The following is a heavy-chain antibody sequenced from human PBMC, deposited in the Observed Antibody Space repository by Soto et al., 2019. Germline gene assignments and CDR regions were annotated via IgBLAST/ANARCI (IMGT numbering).Heavy chain of an antibody. J-gene: IGHJ4*02. V-gene: IGHV1-18*01. CDR1: GYTFTNYG. Sequence: ASVKVSCKASGYTFTNYGFSWVRQAPGQGLELMGWISVYNGDTNFAQKFQARVTLTTDTSTSTAYMELRNLRTDDTAVYYCARSGRYYGGDTAYWGQGTLVTV. CDR2: ISVYNGDT. CDR3: ARSGRYYGGDTAY. D-gene: IGHD2-21*02.